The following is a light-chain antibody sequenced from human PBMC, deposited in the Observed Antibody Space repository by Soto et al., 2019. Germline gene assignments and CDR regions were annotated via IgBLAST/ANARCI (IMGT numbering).Light chain of an antibody. CDR1: SSDVGTYNY. Sequence: QSALTQPRSVSGSPGQSVTISCTGTSSDVGTYNYVSWYQQHPGKAPKLMIYDVSQRPSGVPDRFSGSKSGNTASLTISGLKAEDESDYTSVFGGGTKVTVL. V-gene: IGLV2-11*01. CDR2: DVS. CDR3: V. J-gene: IGLJ2*01.